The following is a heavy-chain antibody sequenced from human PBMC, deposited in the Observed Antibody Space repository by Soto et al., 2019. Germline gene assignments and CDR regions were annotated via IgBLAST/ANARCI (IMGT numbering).Heavy chain of an antibody. Sequence: SETLSLTCTVSGGSISSYYWSWIRQPPGKGLEWIGYIYYSGSTNYNPSLKSRVTISVDTSKNQFSLKLISVTAADTAVYYCAREGNSGPHYFYGLADGGQGTTVTDSS. D-gene: IGHD4-4*01. CDR2: IYYSGST. V-gene: IGHV4-59*01. CDR3: AREGNSGPHYFYGLAD. J-gene: IGHJ6*02. CDR1: GGSISSYY.